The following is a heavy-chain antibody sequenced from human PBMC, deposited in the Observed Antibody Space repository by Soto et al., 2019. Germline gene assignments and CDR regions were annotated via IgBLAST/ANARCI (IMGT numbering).Heavy chain of an antibody. Sequence: EVQLLESGGDLVQLGGSLRLSCAASGFTFSTYAMSWVRQAPGKGLEWVSGITGSGGGTYYADSVKGRFTISRDNSKNTLYLQMNSLRAEDTAVYYCAKKLAVTTNSAGFDYWGQGTLVPVSS. CDR1: GFTFSTYA. CDR2: ITGSGGGT. CDR3: AKKLAVTTNSAGFDY. J-gene: IGHJ4*02. D-gene: IGHD4-17*01. V-gene: IGHV3-23*01.